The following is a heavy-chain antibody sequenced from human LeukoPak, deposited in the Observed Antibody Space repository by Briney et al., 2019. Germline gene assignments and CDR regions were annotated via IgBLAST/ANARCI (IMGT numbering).Heavy chain of an antibody. CDR1: GFTFSSYW. V-gene: IGHV3-7*01. D-gene: IGHD5/OR15-5a*01. CDR3: ARGFYDGVNWFDP. Sequence: PGGSLRLSCAASGFTFSSYWMSWVRQAPGKGLEWVANIKQDGSEKYYVDSVKGRFTISRDNAKNSLYLQMTSLRAEDTAVYYCARGFYDGVNWFDPWGQGTLVTVSS. CDR2: IKQDGSEK. J-gene: IGHJ5*02.